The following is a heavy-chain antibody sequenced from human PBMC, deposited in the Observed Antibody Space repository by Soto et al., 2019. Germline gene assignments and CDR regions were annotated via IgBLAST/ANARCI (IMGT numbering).Heavy chain of an antibody. V-gene: IGHV1-3*02. CDR2: SNAGNGNT. J-gene: IGHJ6*02. CDR3: SREECGYSSGYYYYYGMDV. Sequence: ASVKVSCKASGYTFTSYAMHWVRQAPGQRLEWMGWSNAGNGNTKYSQEFQGRVTITRDTSASTAYMELSSLRSEDMAVYYCSREECGYSSGYYYYYGMDVWGQGTTVTVSS. D-gene: IGHD5-18*01. CDR1: GYTFTSYA.